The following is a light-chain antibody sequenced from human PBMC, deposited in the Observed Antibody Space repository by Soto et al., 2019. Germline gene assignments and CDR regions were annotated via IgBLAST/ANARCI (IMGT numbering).Light chain of an antibody. V-gene: IGLV2-8*01. CDR3: SSYAGKNSLV. J-gene: IGLJ1*01. CDR2: DVN. CDR1: SSDIGFYNY. Sequence: QSVLTQPPSASGSPGQSVIISCTGTSSDIGFYNYVSWYQHHPGRAPKLIIYDVNKRPSGVPHRFSGSKSGNSASLTVSGLQAEDEADSYCSSYAGKNSLVFGTGTKLTVL.